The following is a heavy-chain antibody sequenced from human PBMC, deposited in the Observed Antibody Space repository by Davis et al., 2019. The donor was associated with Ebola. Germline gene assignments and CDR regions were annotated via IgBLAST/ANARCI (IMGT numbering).Heavy chain of an antibody. CDR3: TTPGRWLQPTTFDY. Sequence: PGGSLRLSCAASGFTFSGSAMHWVRQASGKGLEWVGRIRSKANSYATAYAASVKGRFTISRDDSKNTAYLQMNSLKTEDTAVYYCTTPGRWLQPTTFDYWGQGTLVTVSS. CDR1: GFTFSGSA. V-gene: IGHV3-73*01. J-gene: IGHJ4*02. CDR2: IRSKANSYAT. D-gene: IGHD5-24*01.